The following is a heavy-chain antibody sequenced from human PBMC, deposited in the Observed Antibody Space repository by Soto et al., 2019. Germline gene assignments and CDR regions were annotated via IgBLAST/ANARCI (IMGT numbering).Heavy chain of an antibody. V-gene: IGHV3-23*01. J-gene: IGHJ6*02. CDR3: AKEGGRITGTTSGMDV. D-gene: IGHD1-7*01. Sequence: GGSLRLSCAASGFTFSSYAMSWVRQAPGKGLEWVSAISGSGGSTHYADSVKGRFTISRDNSKNTLYLQMNSLRAEDTAVYYCAKEGGRITGTTSGMDVWGQGTTVTVSS. CDR1: GFTFSSYA. CDR2: ISGSGGST.